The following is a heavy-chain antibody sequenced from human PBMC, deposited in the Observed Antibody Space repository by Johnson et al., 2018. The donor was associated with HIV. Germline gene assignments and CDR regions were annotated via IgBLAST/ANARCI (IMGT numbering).Heavy chain of an antibody. CDR2: IISSGSTI. CDR3: ASGIWYLWSAFDI. D-gene: IGHD3-3*01. Sequence: VQLVESGGGVVQPGRSLRLSCAASGFTFSSYAMHWVRQAPGKGLEWVSYIISSGSTIYYADSVKGQFTNSRDDAKNSWYLQRNSLRAEDTAVYYCASGIWYLWSAFDIWGQGTMVTVSS. J-gene: IGHJ3*02. V-gene: IGHV3-48*04. CDR1: GFTFSSYA.